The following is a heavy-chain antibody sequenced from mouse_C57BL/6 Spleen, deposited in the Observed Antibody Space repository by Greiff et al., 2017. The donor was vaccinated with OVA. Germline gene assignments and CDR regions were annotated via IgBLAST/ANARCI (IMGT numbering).Heavy chain of an antibody. CDR3: AHYDGYYLAWFAY. V-gene: IGHV1-82*01. D-gene: IGHD2-3*01. CDR1: GYAFSSSW. CDR2: IYPGDGDT. J-gene: IGHJ3*01. Sequence: QVQLQQSGPELVKPGASVKISCKASGYAFSSSWMNWVKQRPGKGLEWIGRIYPGDGDTNYNGKFKGKATLTADKSSSTAYMQLSSLTSEDSAVYFCAHYDGYYLAWFAYWGQGTLVTVSA.